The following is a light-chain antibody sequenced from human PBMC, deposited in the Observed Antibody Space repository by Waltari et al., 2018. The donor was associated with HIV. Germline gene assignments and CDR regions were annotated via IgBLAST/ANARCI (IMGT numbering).Light chain of an antibody. V-gene: IGLV1-40*01. CDR1: SSNIGAGYH. CDR2: GNS. CDR3: QSYDSSLGGSV. Sequence: QSVLTQPPSVSGAPGQRVTISCTGSSSNIGAGYHVPWYQQRPGTAPKLLIYGNSNRPSGVPDRFSGSKSGTSASLAITGLQAEDEADYYCQSYDSSLGGSVFGGGTNLTVL. J-gene: IGLJ2*01.